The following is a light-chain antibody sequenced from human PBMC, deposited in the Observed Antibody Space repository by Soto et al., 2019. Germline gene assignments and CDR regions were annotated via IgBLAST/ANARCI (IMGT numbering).Light chain of an antibody. V-gene: IGKV3-11*01. CDR2: DAS. J-gene: IGKJ2*01. Sequence: EIVLTQSPATLSLSPGERATLSCRASQSVSSSLAWYQQKPGQAPRLLIYDASNRATGIPARFSGSGSGTDFTLTISSLEPEDCAVYSCQQRSNWPPYTVGQGTKLEIK. CDR3: QQRSNWPPYT. CDR1: QSVSSS.